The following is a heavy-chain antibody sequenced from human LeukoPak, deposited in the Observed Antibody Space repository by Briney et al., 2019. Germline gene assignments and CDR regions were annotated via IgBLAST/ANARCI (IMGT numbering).Heavy chain of an antibody. CDR2: INPNSGGT. CDR1: GYTFTGYY. CDR3: ARLNYYGSGSYSPFGDY. J-gene: IGHJ4*02. D-gene: IGHD3-10*01. V-gene: IGHV1-2*06. Sequence: ASVKVSCKASGYTFTGYYMHWVRQAPGQGLEWMGRINPNSGGTNYAQKFQGRVTMTRDTSISTAYVELSRLRSDDTAVYYCARLNYYGSGSYSPFGDYWGQGTLVTVSS.